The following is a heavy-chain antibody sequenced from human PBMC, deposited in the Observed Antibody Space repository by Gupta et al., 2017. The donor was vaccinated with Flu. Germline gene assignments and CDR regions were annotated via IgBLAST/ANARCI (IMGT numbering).Heavy chain of an antibody. Sequence: FSSYAISWVRQAPGQGLEWMGGIIPIFGTANYAQKFQGRVTITADESTSTAYMELSSLRSEDTAVYYCARRELYYYYMDVWGKGTTVTVSS. CDR3: ARRELYYYYMDV. V-gene: IGHV1-69*01. J-gene: IGHJ6*03. CDR2: IIPIFGTA. D-gene: IGHD1-7*01. CDR1: FSSYA.